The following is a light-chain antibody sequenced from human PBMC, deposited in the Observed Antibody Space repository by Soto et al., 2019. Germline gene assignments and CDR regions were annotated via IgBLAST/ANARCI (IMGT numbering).Light chain of an antibody. J-gene: IGLJ2*01. V-gene: IGLV1-51*01. CDR1: ASKIGSNY. CDR2: DNY. Sequence: QSVLTQPPSVSAAPGQRVTISCSGSASKIGSNYVSWYQQLPGTAPKLLIYDNYKRPSGIPDRFSGSTSGTSATLATAGRQTGDEADYYCDAWDNSLSVVLFGGGTKLTVL. CDR3: DAWDNSLSVVL.